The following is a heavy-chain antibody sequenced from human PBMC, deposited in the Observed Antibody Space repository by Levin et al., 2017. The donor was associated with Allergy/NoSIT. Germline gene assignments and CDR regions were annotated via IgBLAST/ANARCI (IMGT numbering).Heavy chain of an antibody. CDR3: ARDVGRGVFGGLDS. CDR2: IYYSGST. J-gene: IGHJ4*02. D-gene: IGHD3-10*01. Sequence: SQTLSLTCTVSGGSISSYYWSWIRQPPGKGLEWIGYIYYSGSTNSNPSLKSRVTISVDTSKNQFSLKLSSVTAADTAVYYCARDVGRGVFGGLDSWGQGTLVTVSS. V-gene: IGHV4-59*01. CDR1: GGSISSYY.